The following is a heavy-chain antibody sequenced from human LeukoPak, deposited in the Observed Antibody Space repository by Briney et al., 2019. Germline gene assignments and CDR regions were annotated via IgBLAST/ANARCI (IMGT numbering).Heavy chain of an antibody. D-gene: IGHD1-26*01. J-gene: IGHJ4*02. Sequence: GGSLRLSCAASGFTFSSYGMHWVRQAPGKGLGWVAVIWYDGSNKYYADSVKGRFTISRDNSKNTLYLQMNSLRAEDTAVYYCARASSGSYFDYWGQGTLVTVSS. CDR1: GFTFSSYG. V-gene: IGHV3-33*01. CDR3: ARASSGSYFDY. CDR2: IWYDGSNK.